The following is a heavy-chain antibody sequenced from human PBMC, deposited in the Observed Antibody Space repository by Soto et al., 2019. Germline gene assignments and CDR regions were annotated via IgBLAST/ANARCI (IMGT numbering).Heavy chain of an antibody. CDR1: GFTFSSYS. Sequence: EVQLVESGGGLVQPGGSLRLSCAASGFTFSSYSMNWVRQAPGKGLEWVSYISSSSSTIYYADSVKGRFTISRDNAKNSLYLQMNSLRAEDTAVYYCARLGTGTTSAFDIWGQGTMVTVSS. CDR2: ISSSSSTI. V-gene: IGHV3-48*01. CDR3: ARLGTGTTSAFDI. D-gene: IGHD1-7*01. J-gene: IGHJ3*02.